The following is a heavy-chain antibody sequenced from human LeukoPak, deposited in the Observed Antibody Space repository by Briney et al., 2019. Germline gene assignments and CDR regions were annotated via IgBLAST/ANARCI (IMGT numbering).Heavy chain of an antibody. Sequence: NPSETLSLTCTVSGYSISSGYYWGWIRQPPGKGLEWIGSIYHSGSTNYNPSLKSRVTISVDTSKNQFSLKLSSVTAADTAVYYCASGLRYFDLYYWGQGTLVTVSS. V-gene: IGHV4-38-2*02. D-gene: IGHD3-9*01. CDR3: ASGLRYFDLYY. CDR2: IYHSGST. J-gene: IGHJ4*02. CDR1: GYSISSGYY.